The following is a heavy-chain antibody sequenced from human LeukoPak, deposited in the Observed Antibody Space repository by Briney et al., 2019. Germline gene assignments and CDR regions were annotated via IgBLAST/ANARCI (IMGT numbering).Heavy chain of an antibody. Sequence: ASVKVSCKVSEYTLTEFSMHWVRQAPGKGLEWMGGFDPEDGETIYAQKFQGRVTMTEDTSTDTAYMELSSLRSEDTAVYYRATVFFGPYDYWGQGTLVTVSS. CDR2: FDPEDGET. D-gene: IGHD3-3*01. CDR3: ATVFFGPYDY. J-gene: IGHJ4*02. CDR1: EYTLTEFS. V-gene: IGHV1-24*01.